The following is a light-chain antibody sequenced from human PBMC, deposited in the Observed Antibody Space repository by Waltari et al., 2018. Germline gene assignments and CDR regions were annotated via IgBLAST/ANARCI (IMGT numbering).Light chain of an antibody. Sequence: EIVLTQSPATLSLSPGERATLSCRASQRLTTYLAWYQQKPGQAPRLLIYDASNRATGIPARFSGGGSGTDFTLNINNVEPEDSAVYYCQQRSNWVTFGGGTKVEI. CDR2: DAS. CDR3: QQRSNWVT. J-gene: IGKJ4*01. V-gene: IGKV3-11*01. CDR1: QRLTTY.